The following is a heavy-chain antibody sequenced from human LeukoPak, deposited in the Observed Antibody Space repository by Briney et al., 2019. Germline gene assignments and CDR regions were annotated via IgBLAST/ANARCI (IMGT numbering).Heavy chain of an antibody. CDR3: ARQFGPTYYYDSSGRRYFDL. J-gene: IGHJ2*01. CDR1: GYSFTSYW. D-gene: IGHD3-22*01. Sequence: GESLKISCKGSGYSFTSYWIGWVRQMPGKGLEWMGIIYPGASDTRYSPSFQGQVTISADKSISTAYLQWSSLKASDTAMYYCARQFGPTYYYDSSGRRYFDLWGRGTLVTVSS. V-gene: IGHV5-51*01. CDR2: IYPGASDT.